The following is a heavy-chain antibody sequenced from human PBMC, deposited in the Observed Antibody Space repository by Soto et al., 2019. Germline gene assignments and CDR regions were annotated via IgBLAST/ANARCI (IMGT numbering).Heavy chain of an antibody. V-gene: IGHV4-4*07. CDR1: SRSISSYY. Sequence: SETLSLTCTVPSRSISSYYWSWIRQPAGKGLEWIGRIYTSGSTNYNPSLKSRVTMSVDTSKNQFSLKLSSVTAADTAVYYCARDGDGYQKYFDYWGQGTLVTVSS. D-gene: IGHD5-12*01. J-gene: IGHJ4*02. CDR3: ARDGDGYQKYFDY. CDR2: IYTSGST.